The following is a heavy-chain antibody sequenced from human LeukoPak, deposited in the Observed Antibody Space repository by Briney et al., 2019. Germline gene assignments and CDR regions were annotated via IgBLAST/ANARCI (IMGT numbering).Heavy chain of an antibody. Sequence: ASVKVSCKASGYTFIGYYMHWVRQAPGQGLEWMGWINPNSGGTNYAQNFQGRVTMTLDTSISTAYMELSSLRSEDTAVYYCAREGTDYYGMDVWGQGTTVTVSS. D-gene: IGHD1-14*01. CDR3: AREGTDYYGMDV. V-gene: IGHV1-2*02. CDR2: INPNSGGT. J-gene: IGHJ6*02. CDR1: GYTFIGYY.